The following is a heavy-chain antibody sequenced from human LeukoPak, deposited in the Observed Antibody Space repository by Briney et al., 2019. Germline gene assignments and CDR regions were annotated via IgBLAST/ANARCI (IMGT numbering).Heavy chain of an antibody. CDR1: GFTFSSYS. CDR2: ISSSSSYI. J-gene: IGHJ5*02. D-gene: IGHD3-10*01. V-gene: IGHV3-21*01. CDR3: ARVAGSLYGSGSYTGFDP. Sequence: GGSLRLSCAASGFTFSSYSMNWVRQAPGKGLEWVSSISSSSSYIYYADSVKGRFTISRDNAKNSLYLQMYSLRAEDTAVYYCARVAGSLYGSGSYTGFDPWGQGTLVTISS.